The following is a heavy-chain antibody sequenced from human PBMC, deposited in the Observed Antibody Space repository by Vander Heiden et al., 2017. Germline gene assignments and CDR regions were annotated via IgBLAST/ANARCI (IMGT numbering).Heavy chain of an antibody. J-gene: IGHJ3*02. V-gene: IGHV3-7*01. CDR2: IKQDGSEK. D-gene: IGHD1-26*01. CDR3: AREGKWELLGAFDI. Sequence: EVQLVESGGGLVQPGGSLRLSCAASGFTFSSYWMSWVRQAPGKGLEWVANIKQDGSEKYYVDAVKGRFTISRDNAKNALYLQMNSLRAEETAVYYCAREGKWELLGAFDIWGQGTMVTVSS. CDR1: GFTFSSYW.